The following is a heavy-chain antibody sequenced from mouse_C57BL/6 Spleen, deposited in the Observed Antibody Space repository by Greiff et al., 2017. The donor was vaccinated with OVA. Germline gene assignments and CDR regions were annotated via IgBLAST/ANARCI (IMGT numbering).Heavy chain of an antibody. J-gene: IGHJ4*01. CDR1: GYAFSRSW. V-gene: IGHV1-82*01. CDR3: ARRGGSSYRDAMDY. D-gene: IGHD1-1*01. Sequence: QVQLKQSGPELVKPGASVKISCKASGYAFSRSWMNWVKQRPGTGLAWIGRIYPGDGATNYNGKFQGKATLTAAPSSSTAYLQLSSLTSEDSAVGFWARRGGSSYRDAMDYWGQGTSVTGSS. CDR2: IYPGDGAT.